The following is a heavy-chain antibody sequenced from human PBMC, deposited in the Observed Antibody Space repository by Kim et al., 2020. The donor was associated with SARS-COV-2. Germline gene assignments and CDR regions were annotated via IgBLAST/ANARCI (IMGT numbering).Heavy chain of an antibody. D-gene: IGHD3-22*01. CDR2: IIPILGIA. Sequence: SVKVSCKASGGTFSSYAISWVRQAPGQGLEWMGRIIPILGIANYAQKFQGRVTITADKSTSTAYMELSSLRSEDTAVYYCARMGYYDSSGYPPEYFQHWGQGTLVTVSS. V-gene: IGHV1-69*04. CDR3: ARMGYYDSSGYPPEYFQH. J-gene: IGHJ1*01. CDR1: GGTFSSYA.